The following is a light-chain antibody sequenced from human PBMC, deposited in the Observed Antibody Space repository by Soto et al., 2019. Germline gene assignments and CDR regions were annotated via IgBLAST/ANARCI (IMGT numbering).Light chain of an antibody. J-gene: IGKJ4*01. Sequence: ETVMTQSPASLSVSPGERATLFCRASQSVRSRLAWYQHKPGQAPRLLIYDASTRATGIPARFSGSGSGTDFTLTISSLQSEDFAFYYCQQYNDWLTFGGGTKVEV. CDR3: QQYNDWLT. V-gene: IGKV3-15*01. CDR1: QSVRSR. CDR2: DAS.